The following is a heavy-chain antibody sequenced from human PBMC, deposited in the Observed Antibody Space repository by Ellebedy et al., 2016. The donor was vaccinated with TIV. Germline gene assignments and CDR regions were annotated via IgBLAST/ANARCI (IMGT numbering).Heavy chain of an antibody. J-gene: IGHJ4*02. CDR1: ESTFSKYA. V-gene: IGHV3-23*01. Sequence: GESLKISXVASESTFSKYAMGWVRQAPGKGLEWVSSISGSGVSLSYADSVRGRFTISRDNLINTMFLQVNSLRAEDTAVYFCAKRPYSEAYSQIEGFDSWGQGTLVTVSS. CDR3: AKRPYSEAYSQIEGFDS. CDR2: ISGSGVSL. D-gene: IGHD4-11*01.